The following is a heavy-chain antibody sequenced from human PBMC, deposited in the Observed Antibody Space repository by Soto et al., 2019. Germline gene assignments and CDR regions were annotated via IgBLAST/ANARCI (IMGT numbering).Heavy chain of an antibody. J-gene: IGHJ4*02. CDR1: GYKFTTYL. Sequence: GESLNISCKASGYKFTTYLIAWVRQMPGKGLEWMGIIYPGGSDTRYSPSFQGQVTISADKSISTAYLQWSSLKASDTAMYYCARGPGFSYYFDYWGQGTLVTVSS. V-gene: IGHV5-51*01. CDR3: ARGPGFSYYFDY. CDR2: IYPGGSDT.